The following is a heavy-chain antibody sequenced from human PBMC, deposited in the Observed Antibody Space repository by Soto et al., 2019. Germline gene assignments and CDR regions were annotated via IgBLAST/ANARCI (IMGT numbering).Heavy chain of an antibody. CDR1: GFTFSSYG. D-gene: IGHD3-3*01. V-gene: IGHV3-30*03. Sequence: QVQLVESGGGVVQPGRSLRLSCAASGFTFSSYGMHWVRQAPGKGLEWVAVISYDGSNKYYADSVKGRFTISRDNSKNTLYLQMNSLRAEDTAVYYCVSRVELRFVEWLAGNDYWGQGTLVTVSS. CDR3: VSRVELRFVEWLAGNDY. CDR2: ISYDGSNK. J-gene: IGHJ4*02.